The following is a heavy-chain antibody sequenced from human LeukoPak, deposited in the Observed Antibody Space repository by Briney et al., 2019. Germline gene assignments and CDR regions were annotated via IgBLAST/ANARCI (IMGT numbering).Heavy chain of an antibody. V-gene: IGHV3-73*01. J-gene: IGHJ3*02. Sequence: GGSLRLSCAASGFTFSGSAMHWVRQASGKGLEWVGRIRSKANSYATAYAASVKGRFTISRDDSKNTAYLQMNSLKTEDTAVYYCTRRVSSWSAISLRAFDIWGQGTMVTVSS. CDR1: GFTFSGSA. CDR3: TRRVSSWSAISLRAFDI. CDR2: IRSKANSYAT. D-gene: IGHD6-13*01.